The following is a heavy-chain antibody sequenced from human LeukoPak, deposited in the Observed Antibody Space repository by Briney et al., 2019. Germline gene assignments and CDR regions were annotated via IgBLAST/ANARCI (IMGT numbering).Heavy chain of an antibody. J-gene: IGHJ3*02. CDR2: INPNSGGT. D-gene: IGHD3-22*01. V-gene: IGHV1-2*02. CDR3: ARGALYYYEPGWAFDI. Sequence: GASVKVSCKASGYTFTGYYMHWVRQAPGQGLEWMGWINPNSGGTNYAQKFQGRVTMTRDTSISTAYMELSRLRSDDTAVYYCARGALYYYEPGWAFDIWGQGTMVTVSS. CDR1: GYTFTGYY.